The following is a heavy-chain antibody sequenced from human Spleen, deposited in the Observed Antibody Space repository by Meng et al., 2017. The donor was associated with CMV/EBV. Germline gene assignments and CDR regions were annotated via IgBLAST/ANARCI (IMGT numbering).Heavy chain of an antibody. Sequence: KVSCKASGYTFTNYNINWVRQATGQGLEWMGWMNPNSGNTGYAQKFQGRVTMTRTTSISTAYMELSSVRFEDTAVYYCARGGIWWTGYYSNWFDPWGQGTLVTVSS. CDR3: ARGGIWWTGYYSNWFDP. D-gene: IGHD3/OR15-3a*01. J-gene: IGHJ5*02. V-gene: IGHV1-8*01. CDR1: GYTFTNYN. CDR2: MNPNSGNT.